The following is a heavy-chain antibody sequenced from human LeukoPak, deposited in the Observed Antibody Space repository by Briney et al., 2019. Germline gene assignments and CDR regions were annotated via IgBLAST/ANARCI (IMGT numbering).Heavy chain of an antibody. J-gene: IGHJ4*02. CDR1: GGTFNNFA. CDR3: ASPVKYYDTWSGYPTFAY. V-gene: IGHV1-69*13. Sequence: ASVKVSCKASGGTFNNFAISWVRQAPGQGLEWVGGIIPMSGTANYAQKFQGRVTITADESTSTAYMELSSLRSEDTAIYYCASPVKYYDTWSGYPTFAYWGQGTLVTVSS. D-gene: IGHD3-3*01. CDR2: IIPMSGTA.